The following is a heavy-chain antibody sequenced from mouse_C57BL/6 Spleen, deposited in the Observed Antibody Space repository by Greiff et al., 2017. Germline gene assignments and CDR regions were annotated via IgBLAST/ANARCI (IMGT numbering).Heavy chain of an antibody. V-gene: IGHV1-81*01. CDR3: AAIIYYGNPWFAY. Sequence: VQLQQSGAELARPGASVKLSCKASGYTFTSYGISWVKQRTGQGLEWIGEIYPRSGNTYYNEKFKGKATLTADKSSSTAYMELRSLTSEDSAVYFCAAIIYYGNPWFAYWGQGTLVTVSA. CDR2: IYPRSGNT. D-gene: IGHD2-1*01. J-gene: IGHJ3*01. CDR1: GYTFTSYG.